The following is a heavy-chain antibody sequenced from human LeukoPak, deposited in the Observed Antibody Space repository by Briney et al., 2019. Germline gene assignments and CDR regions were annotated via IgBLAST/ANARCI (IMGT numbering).Heavy chain of an antibody. CDR2: IDHSGST. D-gene: IGHD2-21*02. J-gene: IGHJ4*02. V-gene: IGHV4-34*01. Sequence: SETLSLTCAVYGGSFSGYYWSWIRQPPGKGLDWIGEIDHSGSTNYNPSLKSRVTISVDTSKNQLSLNLNSVTAADTAVYYCARHLRGVMTCFDYWGQGALVTVSS. CDR1: GGSFSGYY. CDR3: ARHLRGVMTCFDY.